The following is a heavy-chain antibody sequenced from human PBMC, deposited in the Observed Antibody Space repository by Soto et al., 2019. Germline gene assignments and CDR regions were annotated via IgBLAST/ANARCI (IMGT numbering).Heavy chain of an antibody. J-gene: IGHJ5*01. CDR3: TIHEEGAPWAGGFDS. D-gene: IGHD1-26*01. CDR2: IRPGGDST. Sequence: LRLSCAASGFRFRTRAMSWVRQAPGKGLEWVASIRPGGDSTYYADSVKGRFAVSRDNSNVTLYLQMDSLRVEDTAIDYCTIHEEGAPWAGGFDSWGQGTLVTVSS. V-gene: IGHV3-23*01. CDR1: GFRFRTRA.